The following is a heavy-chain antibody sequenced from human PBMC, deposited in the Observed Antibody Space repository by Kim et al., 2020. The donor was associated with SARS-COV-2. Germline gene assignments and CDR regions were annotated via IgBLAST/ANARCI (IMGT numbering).Heavy chain of an antibody. J-gene: IGHJ4*02. CDR3: ARGRNTIFGVVTEFDY. CDR2: IFYSGST. V-gene: IGHV4-31*03. CDR1: GGSISSGGYY. D-gene: IGHD3-3*01. Sequence: SETLSLTCTISGGSISSGGYYWSWSRQHPGKGLEWIGYIFYSGSTYYNPSLKSRVTISVDTSKNQFSLKQGSVTAADTAVYYCARGRNTIFGVVTEFDYWGQGTLVTVSS.